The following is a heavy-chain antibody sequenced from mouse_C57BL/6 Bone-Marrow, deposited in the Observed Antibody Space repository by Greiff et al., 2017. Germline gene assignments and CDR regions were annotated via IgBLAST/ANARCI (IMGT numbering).Heavy chain of an antibody. CDR2: INPYNGGT. V-gene: IGHV1-19*01. CDR3: ARRNYGSSYVGY. J-gene: IGHJ2*01. Sequence: EVQLQQSGPVLVKPGASVKMSCKASGYTFTDYYMNWVKQSHGKSLEWIGVINPYNGGTSYNQKFKGKATLTVDKSSSTAYMELNSLTSEDSAVYYWARRNYGSSYVGYWGQGTTLTVSS. D-gene: IGHD1-1*01. CDR1: GYTFTDYY.